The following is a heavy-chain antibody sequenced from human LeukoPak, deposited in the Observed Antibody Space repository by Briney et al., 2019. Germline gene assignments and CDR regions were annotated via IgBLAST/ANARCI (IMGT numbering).Heavy chain of an antibody. CDR2: ISSSGST. D-gene: IGHD6-19*01. Sequence: SETLSLTCTVSGGSISSYYWSWIRQPAGKGLEWIGRISSSGSTNYNPSLRSRVTMSVDTSKNQFSLRVNFVTAADTAVYFCARESSSGWSLGHWGQGTLVTVSS. V-gene: IGHV4-4*07. CDR1: GGSISSYY. J-gene: IGHJ4*02. CDR3: ARESSSGWSLGH.